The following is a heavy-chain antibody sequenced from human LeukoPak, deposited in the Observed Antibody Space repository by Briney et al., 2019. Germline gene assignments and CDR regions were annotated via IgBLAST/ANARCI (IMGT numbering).Heavy chain of an antibody. CDR3: ASEVPHRYYDFWSGYYGYYFDY. J-gene: IGHJ4*02. V-gene: IGHV3-74*01. CDR1: GFSFSVYW. D-gene: IGHD3-3*01. CDR2: IKTDGSIT. Sequence: GGSLRLSCAASGFSFSVYWMHWVRQAPGKGPVWVSRIKTDGSITDYADSVKGRFTISRDNAKNTLYLQMNSLRAEDTAVYYCASEVPHRYYDFWSGYYGYYFDYWGQGTLVTVSS.